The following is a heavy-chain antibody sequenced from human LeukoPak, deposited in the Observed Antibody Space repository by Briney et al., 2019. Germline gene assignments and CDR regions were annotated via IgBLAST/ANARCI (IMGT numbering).Heavy chain of an antibody. CDR1: GGSINTSPYY. J-gene: IGHJ2*01. CDR3: ARVGSYVDWYFDL. CDR2: FYYSGST. Sequence: SETLSLTCSVSGGSINTSPYYWGWIRQSPGKGLEWIGTFYYSGSTYYNASLKSQVSISVDKSKKQFSLNLTSVTAADTAMYYCARVGSYVDWYFDLWGRGTLVTVSS. D-gene: IGHD2-15*01. V-gene: IGHV4-39*07.